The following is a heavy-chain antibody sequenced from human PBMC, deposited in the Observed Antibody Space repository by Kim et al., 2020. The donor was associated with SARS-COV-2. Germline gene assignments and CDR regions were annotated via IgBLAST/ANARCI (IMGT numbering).Heavy chain of an antibody. Sequence: NHSGSTNYNPSLKSRVTISVDTSKNQFSLKLSSVTAADTAVYYCVDGMDVWGQGTTVTVSS. CDR2: NHSGST. J-gene: IGHJ6*02. V-gene: IGHV4-34*01. CDR3: VDGMDV.